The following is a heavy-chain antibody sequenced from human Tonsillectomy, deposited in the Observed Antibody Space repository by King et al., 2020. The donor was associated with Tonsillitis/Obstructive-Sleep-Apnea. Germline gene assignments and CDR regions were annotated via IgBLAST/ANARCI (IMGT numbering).Heavy chain of an antibody. Sequence: VQLVESGGGLVKPGGSLRLSCAASGFTFSSYSMNWVRQAPGKGLECVSSISSSCSYIYYADSLKGRFTISRDNVKNSLYLQMNRLRAEDAAVYYCARAGVGYGDAFDIWGQGTMVTVSS. D-gene: IGHD3-16*01. CDR3: ARAGVGYGDAFDI. V-gene: IGHV3-21*01. CDR2: ISSSCSYI. CDR1: GFTFSSYS. J-gene: IGHJ3*02.